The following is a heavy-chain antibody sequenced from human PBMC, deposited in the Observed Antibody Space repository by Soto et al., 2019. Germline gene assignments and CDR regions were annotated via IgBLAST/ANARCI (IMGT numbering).Heavy chain of an antibody. CDR3: ASSYYGSGSYYYAFDI. V-gene: IGHV1-46*01. D-gene: IGHD3-10*01. J-gene: IGHJ3*02. Sequence: ASVKVSCKASGYTFTSYYMHWVRQAPGQGLEWMGIINPSGGSTSYAQKFQGRVTMTRDTSTSTVYMELSSLRSEDTAVYYCASSYYGSGSYYYAFDIWGQGTMVTVSS. CDR1: GYTFTSYY. CDR2: INPSGGST.